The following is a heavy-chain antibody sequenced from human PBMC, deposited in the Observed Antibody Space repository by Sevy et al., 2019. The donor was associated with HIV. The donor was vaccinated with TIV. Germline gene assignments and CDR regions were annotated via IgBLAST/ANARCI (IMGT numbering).Heavy chain of an antibody. D-gene: IGHD5-18*01. J-gene: IGHJ6*02. CDR3: ARGKWIQLWNSSYYYYGMDV. V-gene: IGHV1-8*01. Sequence: ASVKVSCKASGYTFTSYDINWVRQATGQGREWMGWMNPNSGNTGYAQKFQGRVTMTRNTSISTAYMELSSLRSEDTAVYYCARGKWIQLWNSSYYYYGMDVWGQGTTVTVSS. CDR2: MNPNSGNT. CDR1: GYTFTSYD.